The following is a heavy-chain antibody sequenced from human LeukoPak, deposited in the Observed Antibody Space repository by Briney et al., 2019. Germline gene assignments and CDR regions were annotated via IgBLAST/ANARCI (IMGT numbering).Heavy chain of an antibody. CDR2: IYPHDSDI. Sequence: GESLKISCKGSGYSFTNYWIAWVRQMPGRGLEWMGSIYPHDSDIRYSPSFEGQVTISADKSITTAYLQWNSLQASATALYYCARHFSLVSESDYWGQGTLVTVSS. D-gene: IGHD3-3*01. V-gene: IGHV5-51*01. CDR1: GYSFTNYW. CDR3: ARHFSLVSESDY. J-gene: IGHJ4*02.